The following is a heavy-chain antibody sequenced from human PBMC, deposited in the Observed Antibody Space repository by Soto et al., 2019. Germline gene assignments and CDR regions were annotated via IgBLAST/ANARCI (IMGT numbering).Heavy chain of an antibody. CDR2: ISYDGSNK. V-gene: IGHV3-30-3*01. CDR3: ARGLKEQWLVLSGSPIDY. J-gene: IGHJ4*02. Sequence: GGSLRLSCAASGFTFSSYAMHWVRQAPGKGLEWVAVISYDGSNKYYADSVKGRFTISRDNSKNTLYLQMNSLRAEDTAVYYCARGLKEQWLVLSGSPIDYWGQGTLVTVSS. CDR1: GFTFSSYA. D-gene: IGHD6-19*01.